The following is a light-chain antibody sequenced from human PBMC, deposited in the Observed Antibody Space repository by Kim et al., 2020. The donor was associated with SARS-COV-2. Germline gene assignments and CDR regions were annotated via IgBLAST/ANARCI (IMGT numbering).Light chain of an antibody. CDR3: QQYNDWPT. J-gene: IGKJ4*01. V-gene: IGKV3-15*01. CDR1: QNVRSD. CDR2: AAS. Sequence: LSVSPGERVTLSCRASQNVRSDLAWYQQRLGQAPRLLIYAASMRATGVPARFSGSGSGTEFTLTITSLQSEDFALYYCQQYNDWPTFGGGTKVEI.